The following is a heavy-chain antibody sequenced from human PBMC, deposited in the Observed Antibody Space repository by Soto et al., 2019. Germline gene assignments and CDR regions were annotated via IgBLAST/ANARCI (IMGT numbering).Heavy chain of an antibody. CDR3: ARDRVAH. CDR2: ISSSSSYI. J-gene: IGHJ4*02. Sequence: GVLWPSRAASGFPLSGYRMNWVRQAPGKGLEWVSSISSSSSYIYYADSVKGRFTISRDNAKNSLYLQMNSLRAEDTAVYYCARDRVAHWGQGTLVTVSS. D-gene: IGHD2-21*01. CDR1: GFPLSGYR. V-gene: IGHV3-21*01.